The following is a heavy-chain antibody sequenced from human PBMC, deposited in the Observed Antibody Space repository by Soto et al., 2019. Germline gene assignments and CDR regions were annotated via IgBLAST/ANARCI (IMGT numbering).Heavy chain of an antibody. Sequence: QITLKESGPTLVKPTQTLTLTCTFSGFSLSTGGVGVGWIRQPPGKALEWLALIYWDVDKRYSPSLKSRLTLTKDHSKKQRVLTMTNMDPVDTATYYCAHRHKGSGSPNHWGQGTLVTVSS. CDR1: GFSLSTGGVG. J-gene: IGHJ4*02. D-gene: IGHD2-15*01. V-gene: IGHV2-5*02. CDR3: AHRHKGSGSPNH. CDR2: IYWDVDK.